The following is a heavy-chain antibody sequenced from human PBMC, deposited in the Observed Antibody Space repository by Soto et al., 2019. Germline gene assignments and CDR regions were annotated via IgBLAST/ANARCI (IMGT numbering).Heavy chain of an antibody. V-gene: IGHV3-21*01. D-gene: IGHD3-16*01. CDR1: GFPFSAYN. J-gene: IGHJ4*02. CDR3: SRSPEVGVRGAY. Sequence: EVQLVESGGGLVKPGGSLRLSCTGSGFPFSAYNINWVRQAPGKGLGWVSSITVGSSHIYQPNSMKGRFTISRDDAKNSVYLQIDSLRDEETALYYCSRSPEVGVRGAYWGQGTLVTVSS. CDR2: ITVGSSHI.